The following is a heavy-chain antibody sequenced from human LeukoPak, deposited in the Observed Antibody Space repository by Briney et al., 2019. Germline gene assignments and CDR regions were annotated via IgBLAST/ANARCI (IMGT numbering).Heavy chain of an antibody. CDR3: ARGLGYGDYVPNY. CDR2: INHSGST. Sequence: PSETLSLTCAVYGGSFSGYYWSWIRQPPGKGLEWIGEINHSGSTNYNPSLKSRVTISVDTSKNQFSLKPSSVTAADTAVYYCARGLGYGDYVPNYWGQGTLVTVSS. D-gene: IGHD4-17*01. CDR1: GGSFSGYY. V-gene: IGHV4-34*01. J-gene: IGHJ4*02.